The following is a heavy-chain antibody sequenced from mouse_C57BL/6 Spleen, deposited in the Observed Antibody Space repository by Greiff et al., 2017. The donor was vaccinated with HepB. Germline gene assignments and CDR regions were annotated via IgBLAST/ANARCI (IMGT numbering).Heavy chain of an antibody. CDR2: ISSGSSTI. CDR1: GFTFSDYG. CDR3: ARRGDYDGHYYAMDY. V-gene: IGHV5-17*01. D-gene: IGHD2-4*01. Sequence: EVKLVESGGGLVKPGGSLKLSCAASGFTFSDYGMHWVRQAPEKGLEWVAYISSGSSTIYYADTVKGRFTITRDNAKNTLFLQMTSLRSGDTAMYYCARRGDYDGHYYAMDYWGQGTSVTVAS. J-gene: IGHJ4*01.